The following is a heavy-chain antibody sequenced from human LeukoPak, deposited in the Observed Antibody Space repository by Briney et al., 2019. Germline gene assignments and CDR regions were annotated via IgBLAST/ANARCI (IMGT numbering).Heavy chain of an antibody. CDR1: GFTFDDYT. CDR2: ISWDGGST. V-gene: IGHV3-43*01. CDR3: AKDGGYCSGGSCYPGDY. D-gene: IGHD2-15*01. J-gene: IGHJ4*02. Sequence: PGGSLRLSCAASGFTFDDYTMHWVRQAPGKGLEWVSLISWDGGSTYYADSVKGRFTISGDNSKNSLYLQMNSLRTEDTALYYCAKDGGYCSGGSCYPGDYWGQGTLVTVSS.